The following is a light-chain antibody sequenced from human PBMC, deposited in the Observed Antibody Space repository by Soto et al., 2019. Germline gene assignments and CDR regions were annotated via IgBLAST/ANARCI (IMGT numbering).Light chain of an antibody. CDR1: QSISTW. CDR2: KAS. Sequence: IQMTQSPSTLSASVGDRVTITCRASQSISTWLAWYQQKPGKAPKLLIYKASSLEGGVPSRFSGSGSGTEFNITISSLQPDDFATYYCQQYNTYPLTFGGGT. J-gene: IGKJ4*01. CDR3: QQYNTYPLT. V-gene: IGKV1-5*03.